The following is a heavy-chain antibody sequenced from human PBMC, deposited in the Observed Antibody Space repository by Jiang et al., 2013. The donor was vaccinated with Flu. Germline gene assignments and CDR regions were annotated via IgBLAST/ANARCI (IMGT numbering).Heavy chain of an antibody. CDR3: ARHGVLSTGHYFDY. V-gene: IGHV4-34*01. CDR2: IHYTGST. D-gene: IGHD4/OR15-4a*01. CDR1: GGSFSGYY. J-gene: IGHJ4*02. Sequence: LLKPSETLSLTCAVYGGSFSGYYWSWIRQSPGKGLEWIGEIHYTGSTKYNPSLKSRVTISGDTSNNRFSLKLSSVTAEDTAIFYCARHGVLSTGHYFDYWGRGTLVTVSS.